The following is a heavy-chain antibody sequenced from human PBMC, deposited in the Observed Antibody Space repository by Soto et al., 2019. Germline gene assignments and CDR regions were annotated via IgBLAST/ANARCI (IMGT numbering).Heavy chain of an antibody. J-gene: IGHJ5*02. CDR1: GFSLSTSGGG. CDR2: SYWDDDK. D-gene: IGHD3-10*01. Sequence: SGPTLVKPTQTLTLTCTFSGFSLSTSGGGVGWIRQPPGKAREWLALSYWDDDKRYSPSLKSRFTITKDTSKNQVVITMPNMDPVDTATYYCARGIIYGSGSYLDCFDPWGQGTLVTVSS. CDR3: ARGIIYGSGSYLDCFDP. V-gene: IGHV2-5*02.